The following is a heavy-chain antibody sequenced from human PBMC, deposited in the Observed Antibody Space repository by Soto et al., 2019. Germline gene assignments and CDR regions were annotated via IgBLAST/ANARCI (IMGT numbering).Heavy chain of an antibody. V-gene: IGHV4-30-4*01. J-gene: IGHJ3*02. Sequence: QVQLQESGPGLVKASQTLSLTCTVSGASVNSGDYYWRWVRQPPGRGLQLIGYIHYSETNYYTSFFKSRFQILVETFKNQFSLEVSSVTAANTAVYYCARAHRYYDYLDIWGQGTTVTVSS. CDR3: ARAHRYYDYLDI. CDR2: IHYSETN. CDR1: GASVNSGDYY. D-gene: IGHD3-22*01.